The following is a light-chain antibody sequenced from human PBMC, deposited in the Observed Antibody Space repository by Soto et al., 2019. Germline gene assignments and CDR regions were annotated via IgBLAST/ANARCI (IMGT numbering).Light chain of an antibody. V-gene: IGKV3-20*01. Sequence: EIVLTQSPGTLSLSPGERATLSCRASQIVSRNYLAWYQQKPGQAPRLLIYGASSRTTGIPDRFSGSGSGTEFTLTISRLEPEDFAVYYCQQYCSAPETFGQGTKVDIK. CDR1: QIVSRNY. CDR3: QQYCSAPET. J-gene: IGKJ1*01. CDR2: GAS.